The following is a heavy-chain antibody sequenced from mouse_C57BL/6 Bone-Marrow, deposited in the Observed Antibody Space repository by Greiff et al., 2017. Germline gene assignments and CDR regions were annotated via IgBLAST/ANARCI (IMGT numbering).Heavy chain of an antibody. CDR2: IYPGDGST. CDR3: ARDYGSSYWYFDV. D-gene: IGHD1-1*01. Sequence: VQLQQSGAELVKPGASVKLSCKASGYTFTSYDINWVKQRPGQGLEWIGWIYPGDGSTKYNEKFKGKATLTVDTSSSTDYMELHSLTSEDSAVYFCARDYGSSYWYFDVWGTGTTVTVSS. J-gene: IGHJ1*03. V-gene: IGHV1-85*01. CDR1: GYTFTSYD.